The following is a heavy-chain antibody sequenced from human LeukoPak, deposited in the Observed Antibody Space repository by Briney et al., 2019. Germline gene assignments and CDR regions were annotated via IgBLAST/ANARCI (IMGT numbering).Heavy chain of an antibody. CDR2: ISSSSSTI. CDR1: GFTFSSYS. D-gene: IGHD6-13*01. CDR3: ARSESSWYSPFDY. J-gene: IGHJ4*02. V-gene: IGHV3-48*04. Sequence: GGSLRLSCAASGFTFSSYSMNWVRQAPGKGPEWVSYISSSSSTIYYADSVRGRFTISRDNAKNSLYLQMNSLRAEDTAVYYCARSESSWYSPFDYWGQGTLVTVSS.